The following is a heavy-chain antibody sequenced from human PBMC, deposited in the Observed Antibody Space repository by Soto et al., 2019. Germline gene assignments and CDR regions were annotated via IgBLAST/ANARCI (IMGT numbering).Heavy chain of an antibody. J-gene: IGHJ5*02. Sequence: GGSLRLSCAASGFTFSSYWMSWVSQAPGKGLEWVANIKQDGSEKYYVDSVKGRFTISRDNAKNSLYLQMNSLRAEDTAVYYCAREYSSSSGWFDPWGQGTLVTVSS. CDR3: AREYSSSSGWFDP. CDR2: IKQDGSEK. V-gene: IGHV3-7*03. CDR1: GFTFSSYW. D-gene: IGHD6-6*01.